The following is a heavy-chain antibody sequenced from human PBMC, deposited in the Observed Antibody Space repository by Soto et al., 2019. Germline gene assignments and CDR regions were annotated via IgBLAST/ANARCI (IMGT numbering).Heavy chain of an antibody. D-gene: IGHD6-13*01. CDR3: ARRIARPERFDY. J-gene: IGHJ4*02. V-gene: IGHV4-39*01. CDR1: GGSISRSSYY. CDR2: IYYSGNT. Sequence: PSETLSLTYTVSGGSISRSSYYWGWIRQPPGKGLEWIGNIYYSGNTYYNPSLQSRVTISVDTSKNQFSLKLTSATAADTAVYYCARRIARPERFDYWGQGALVTVSS.